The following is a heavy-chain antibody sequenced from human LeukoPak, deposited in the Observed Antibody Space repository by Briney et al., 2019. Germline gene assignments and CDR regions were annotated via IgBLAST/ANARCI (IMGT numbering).Heavy chain of an antibody. V-gene: IGHV1-69*06. D-gene: IGHD3-22*01. Sequence: ASVKVSRKASGGTFSSYAISWVRQAPGQGLEWMGGIIPIFGTANYAQKFQGRVTITADKSTSTAYMELRSLRSDDTAVYYCARDGHRRYHYDSSGREDAFDIWGQGTMVTVSS. CDR3: ARDGHRRYHYDSSGREDAFDI. CDR1: GGTFSSYA. J-gene: IGHJ3*02. CDR2: IIPIFGTA.